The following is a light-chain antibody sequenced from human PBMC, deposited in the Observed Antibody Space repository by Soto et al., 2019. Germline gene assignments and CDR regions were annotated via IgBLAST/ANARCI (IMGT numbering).Light chain of an antibody. CDR1: SSDVGYYNY. V-gene: IGLV2-14*01. CDR2: DVS. Sequence: QSALTQPASVSGSPGHSITISCTGSSSDVGYYNYVSWYQQHPGKAPKLIIYDVSDRPSGVSNRFSGSKSANTASLTISGLQAEDEADYYCSSYSDSSTLFGGGTKLTVL. J-gene: IGLJ3*02. CDR3: SSYSDSSTL.